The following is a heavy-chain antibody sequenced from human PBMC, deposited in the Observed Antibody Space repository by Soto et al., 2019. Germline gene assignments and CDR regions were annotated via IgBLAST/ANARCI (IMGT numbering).Heavy chain of an antibody. V-gene: IGHV4-39*01. J-gene: IGHJ4*02. CDR2: IYYSGST. CDR1: GGTIRSSSYY. CDR3: ARHNGIIAVAGTLDY. Sequence: XXTLSLRYTVSGGTIRSSSYYWGFIRKPPGKGLEWIGSIYYSGSTYYNPSLKSRVTISVDTSKNQFSLKLSSVTAADTAVYYCARHNGIIAVAGTLDYWGQGTLVTVSS. D-gene: IGHD6-19*01.